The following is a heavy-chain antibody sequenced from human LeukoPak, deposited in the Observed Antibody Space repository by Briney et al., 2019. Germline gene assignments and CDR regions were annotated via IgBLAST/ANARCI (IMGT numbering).Heavy chain of an antibody. CDR3: ARDGGSLRYFDWPPMDA. Sequence: PGGSLRLSCAASGFTFSSYGMHWVRQAPGKGLEWVAVIWYDGSNKYYADSVKGRFTISRDNSKNTLCLQMNSLRAEDTAVYYCARDGGSLRYFDWPPMDAWGQGTTVTVSS. D-gene: IGHD3-9*01. CDR1: GFTFSSYG. J-gene: IGHJ6*02. V-gene: IGHV3-33*01. CDR2: IWYDGSNK.